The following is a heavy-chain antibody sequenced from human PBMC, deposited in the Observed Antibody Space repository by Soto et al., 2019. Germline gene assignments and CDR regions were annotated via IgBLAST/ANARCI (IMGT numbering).Heavy chain of an antibody. V-gene: IGHV4-39*02. CDR1: GVSISSNSCY. CDR3: ARRRVGLAAEYSFDY. J-gene: IGHJ4*02. D-gene: IGHD2-15*01. CDR2: IYYTGST. Sequence: QLQLQESGPELVKPSETLSLTCTVSGVSISSNSCYWVWIRQPPGKGLEWIGDIYYTGSTNYTPSLKSRVTISVDRSKTHFSLKVSSVTAADTAVYYCARRRVGLAAEYSFDYWGQGTLVTVSS.